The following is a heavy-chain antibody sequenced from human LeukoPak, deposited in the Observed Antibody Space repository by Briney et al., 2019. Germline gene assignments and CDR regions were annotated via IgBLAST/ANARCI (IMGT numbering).Heavy chain of an antibody. Sequence: GGSLRVSCAASGFTFSAYALSWVRQAPGKGLEWVSAISGTAASTYYADSVKGRFTISRDNSKNTLYLQMNSLRAEDTAVYYCAKDHLGFPANYFDYWGQGTLVTVSS. CDR2: ISGTAAST. J-gene: IGHJ4*02. CDR1: GFTFSAYA. CDR3: AKDHLGFPANYFDY. V-gene: IGHV3-23*01. D-gene: IGHD3-10*01.